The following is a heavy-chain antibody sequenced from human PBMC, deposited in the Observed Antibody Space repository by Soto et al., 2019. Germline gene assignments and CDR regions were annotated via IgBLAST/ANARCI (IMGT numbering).Heavy chain of an antibody. D-gene: IGHD1-26*01. CDR3: ARGAGATDYFEY. V-gene: IGHV3-33*05. Sequence: QVELVESGGGVVQPGRSLRLSCAASGFSFGSYVMNWVRQAPGKGLECVAVISYDGDKTYYADSVKGRFTISRDNSNSTLYLQMNSPRAEDTAIYDCARGAGATDYFEYWGQGALVTVSS. CDR2: ISYDGDKT. CDR1: GFSFGSYV. J-gene: IGHJ4*02.